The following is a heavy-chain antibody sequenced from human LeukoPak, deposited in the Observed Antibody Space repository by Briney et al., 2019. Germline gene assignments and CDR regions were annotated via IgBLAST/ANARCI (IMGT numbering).Heavy chain of an antibody. V-gene: IGHV3-21*01. D-gene: IGHD3-10*01. Sequence: GGSLRLSCEASGFTFSSYSMNWVRQAPGKGLEWVSSISPDPTYVYYADSVRGRFTISRDNAKNSLYLQMNSLRAEDTAVYYCARDSDAVLLWFGELDYWGQGTLVTVSS. J-gene: IGHJ4*02. CDR1: GFTFSSYS. CDR3: ARDSDAVLLWFGELDY. CDR2: ISPDPTYV.